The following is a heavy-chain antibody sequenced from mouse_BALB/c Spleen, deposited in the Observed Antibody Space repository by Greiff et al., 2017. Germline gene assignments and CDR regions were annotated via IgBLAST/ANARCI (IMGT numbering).Heavy chain of an antibody. D-gene: IGHD2-1*01. Sequence: VKLQESGAELVRPGTSVKISCKASGYTFTNYWLGWVKQRPGHGLEWIGDIYPGGGYTNYNEKFTGKATLTADTSSSTAYLQLSSLTSEDSAVYFCARPYGKDAMDYWGQGTSVTVSS. V-gene: IGHV1-63*02. CDR3: ARPYGKDAMDY. CDR2: IYPGGGYT. CDR1: GYTFTNYW. J-gene: IGHJ4*01.